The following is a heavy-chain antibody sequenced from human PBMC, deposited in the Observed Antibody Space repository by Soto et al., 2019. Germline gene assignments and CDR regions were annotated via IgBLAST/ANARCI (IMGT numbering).Heavy chain of an antibody. D-gene: IGHD2-21*01. Sequence: PSETLSLTCTVSGDSISSSYYWGWVRQPPGKGLECIGAVYYTGFTYYNPSLKSRLTISLDTSENQFSLRLSSVTAADTAIYYCARLPVVVIALGYFDPWGPGTLVTVSS. CDR1: GDSISSSYY. CDR3: ARLPVVVIALGYFDP. J-gene: IGHJ5*02. V-gene: IGHV4-39*01. CDR2: VYYTGFT.